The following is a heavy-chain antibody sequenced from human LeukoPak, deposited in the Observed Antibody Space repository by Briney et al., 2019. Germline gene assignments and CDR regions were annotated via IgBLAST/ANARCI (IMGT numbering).Heavy chain of an antibody. CDR2: IWYDGSNK. CDR1: GVTFSSYS. CDR3: AREAGPFDY. Sequence: SLRLLRAPSGVTFSSYSMHSGCPTPHERVGRVSVIWYDGSNKYSADSVKGRFTISRDNSKNTLYLQMNSLRAEDTAVYYCAREAGPFDYWGQGTLVTVSS. D-gene: IGHD6-19*01. J-gene: IGHJ4*02. V-gene: IGHV3-33*01.